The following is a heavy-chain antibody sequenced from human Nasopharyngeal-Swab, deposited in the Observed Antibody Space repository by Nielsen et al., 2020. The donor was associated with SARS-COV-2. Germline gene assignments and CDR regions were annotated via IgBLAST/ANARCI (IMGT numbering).Heavy chain of an antibody. CDR1: GYTFTSYA. J-gene: IGHJ5*02. Sequence: ASVKVSCKASGYTFTSYAMNWVRQAPGQGLEWMGWINTNTGNPTYAQGFTGRFVFSLDTSVSTAYLQISSLKAEDTAVYYCARGQRGLLGSVIWFDPWGQGTLVTVSS. D-gene: IGHD2-21*01. CDR2: INTNTGNP. V-gene: IGHV7-4-1*02. CDR3: ARGQRGLLGSVIWFDP.